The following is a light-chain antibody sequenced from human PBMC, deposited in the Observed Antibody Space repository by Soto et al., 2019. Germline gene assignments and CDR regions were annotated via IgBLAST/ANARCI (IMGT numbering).Light chain of an antibody. V-gene: IGKV3-20*01. Sequence: EIVLTQSPGTLSLSPGERATLSCRASQSVSSSYLAWYQQKPGQAPRPLIYGASSRATGIPDRFSGSGSATDFTLTISRLEPEDFEVYYCQQYGSSHRTFGQVTQVEIK. CDR1: QSVSSSY. J-gene: IGKJ1*01. CDR2: GAS. CDR3: QQYGSSHRT.